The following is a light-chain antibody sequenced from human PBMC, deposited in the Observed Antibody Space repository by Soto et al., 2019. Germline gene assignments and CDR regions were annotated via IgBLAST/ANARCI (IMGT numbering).Light chain of an antibody. J-gene: IGKJ1*01. CDR2: GAS. V-gene: IGKV3-20*01. CDR1: QSVSSNY. Sequence: EIVLTQSPGTLSLSPGERATLSCRASQSVSSNYLAWYQQKPGQAPRPLIYGASSRATGIPDSFSGSGAGTDFTLTISRLESEDFAVYYCQQSGSSPWTFGQGTKVEIK. CDR3: QQSGSSPWT.